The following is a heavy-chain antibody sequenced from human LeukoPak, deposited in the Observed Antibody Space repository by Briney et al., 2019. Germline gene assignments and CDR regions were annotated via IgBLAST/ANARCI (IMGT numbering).Heavy chain of an antibody. CDR3: ARHLRGESSDNYYYYGMDV. Sequence: GGSLRLSCAASGFTFSSFEINWVRQAPGRGLEWVSYISRSSSTIYYADSVKGRFTISRDNAKNSLYLQMNSLTSEDTAVYYCARHLRGESSDNYYYYGMDVWGQGTAVIASS. V-gene: IGHV3-48*03. D-gene: IGHD6-25*01. CDR2: ISRSSSTI. J-gene: IGHJ6*02. CDR1: GFTFSSFE.